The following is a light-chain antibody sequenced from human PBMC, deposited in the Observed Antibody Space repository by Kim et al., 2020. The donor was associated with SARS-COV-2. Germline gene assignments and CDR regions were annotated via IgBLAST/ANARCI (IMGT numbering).Light chain of an antibody. Sequence: SASVGDRVIVMCRASQDISKSVAWIQQKPGKAPRSLIYDASSLQSGVPSRFSGSGSGTEFTLTINNLQPEDFATYYCQHYKNYPFTFGPGTKLEI. V-gene: IGKV1-16*01. J-gene: IGKJ3*01. CDR1: QDISKS. CDR2: DAS. CDR3: QHYKNYPFT.